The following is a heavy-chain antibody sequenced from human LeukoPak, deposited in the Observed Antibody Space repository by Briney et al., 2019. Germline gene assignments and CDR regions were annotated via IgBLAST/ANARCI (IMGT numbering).Heavy chain of an antibody. CDR2: IHYSGST. CDR3: ARVDYYDSSGPLDAFDI. V-gene: IGHV4-39*07. J-gene: IGHJ3*02. Sequence: SETLSLTCTVSGGSISSSNYYWAWIRQPPGKGLEWIGNIHYSGSTYYSASLNSRITMSIDTSKNQFSLKLSSVTAADTAVYYCARVDYYDSSGPLDAFDIWGQGTMVTVSS. D-gene: IGHD3-22*01. CDR1: GGSISSSNYY.